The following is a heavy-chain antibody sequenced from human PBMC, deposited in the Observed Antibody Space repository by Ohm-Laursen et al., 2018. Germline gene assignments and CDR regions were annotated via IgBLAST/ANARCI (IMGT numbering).Heavy chain of an antibody. D-gene: IGHD4-17*01. Sequence: ASVKVSCKASGYTFTSYYMHWVRQAPGQGLEWMGIINPSGGSTSYAQKFQGRVTMTRDTSTSTVYMELSSLRSEDTAGYYFTPSPGYGDYYFQHWGQGTLVTVSS. CDR2: INPSGGST. CDR3: TPSPGYGDYYFQH. V-gene: IGHV1-46*01. J-gene: IGHJ1*01. CDR1: GYTFTSYY.